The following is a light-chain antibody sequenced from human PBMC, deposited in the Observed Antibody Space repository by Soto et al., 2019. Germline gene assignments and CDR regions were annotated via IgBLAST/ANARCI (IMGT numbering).Light chain of an antibody. CDR1: TGAVTSGHY. Sequence: QAVVTQEPSLTVSPGGTVTLTCGSSTGAVTSGHYAYWFQQKPGQAPRTLIHNTNKKHSWTPARFSGSLLGGKAALTLSGAQPEHEADYYCLLYYVVAVVFGGGTKLTVL. J-gene: IGLJ2*01. CDR3: LLYYVVAVV. V-gene: IGLV7-46*01. CDR2: NTN.